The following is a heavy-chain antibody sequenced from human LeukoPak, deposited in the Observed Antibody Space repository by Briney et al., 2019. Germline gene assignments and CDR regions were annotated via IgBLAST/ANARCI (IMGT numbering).Heavy chain of an antibody. J-gene: IGHJ6*03. D-gene: IGHD5-12*01. CDR2: ISSSGSTI. CDR1: GFTFSDYY. V-gene: IGHV3-11*04. Sequence: GGSLRLSCAASGFTFSDYYMSWIRQAPGKGLEWVSYISSSGSTIYYADSVKGRFTISRDNAKNSLYPQMNSLRAEDTAVYYCAREHSGYDFPGRDYYYMDVWGKGTTVTVSS. CDR3: AREHSGYDFPGRDYYYMDV.